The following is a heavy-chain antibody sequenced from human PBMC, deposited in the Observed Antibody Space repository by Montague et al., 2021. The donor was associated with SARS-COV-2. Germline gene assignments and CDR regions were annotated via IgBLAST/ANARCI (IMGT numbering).Heavy chain of an antibody. CDR1: GGSVSSYY. V-gene: IGHV4-59*02. D-gene: IGHD3-3*01. CDR2: IYYSGST. CDR3: ARAGGFYDYWSGYSSSAGFFDP. Sequence: SETLSLTCTVSGGSVSSYYWSWIRQSPGKGLQWLGYIYYSGSTDYNPSLKSRVTMSVDTSKNQLSLRLNSVTTADTAVYFCARAGGFYDYWSGYSSSAGFFDPWGQGFLVTVSP. J-gene: IGHJ5*02.